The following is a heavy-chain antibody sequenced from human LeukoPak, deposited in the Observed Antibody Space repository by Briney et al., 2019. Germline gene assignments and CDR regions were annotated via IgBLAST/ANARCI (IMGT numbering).Heavy chain of an antibody. CDR3: ATVHDSSLDY. J-gene: IGHJ4*02. V-gene: IGHV3-7*01. D-gene: IGHD1-1*01. CDR1: GFTFSDYY. CDR2: IKQDGSEK. Sequence: PGGSLRLSCAASGFTFSDYYMSWVRQAPGKGLEWVANIKQDGSEKYYVDSVKGRFTISRDNAKNSLYLQMNSLRAEDTAVYYCATVHDSSLDYWGQGTLVTVSS.